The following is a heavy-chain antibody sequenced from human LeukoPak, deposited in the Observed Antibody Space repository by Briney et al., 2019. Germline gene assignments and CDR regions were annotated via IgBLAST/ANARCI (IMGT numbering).Heavy chain of an antibody. CDR1: GYTSTSYD. D-gene: IGHD1-26*01. J-gene: IGHJ5*02. CDR3: ARVGREDSGYSWFDP. CDR2: MNPKSGNT. V-gene: IGHV1-8*03. Sequence: GASVKVSCKASGYTSTSYDINWVRQATGQGLEWMGWMNPKSGNTGYAQKFQGRVTITRNTSISTAYMELSSLRSEDTAVYYCARVGREDSGYSWFDPWGQGTLVTVSS.